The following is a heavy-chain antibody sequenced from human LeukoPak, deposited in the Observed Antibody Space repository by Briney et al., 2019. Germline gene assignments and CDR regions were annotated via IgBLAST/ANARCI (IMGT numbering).Heavy chain of an antibody. Sequence: SETLSLTCTVSGYSISSGYYWGWIRQPPGKGLEWIGSGSTYYNPSLKSRVTISVDTSKNQFSLKLSSVTAADTAVYYCARVSIGIAAAGTGDPSFDYWGQGTLVTVSS. CDR1: GYSISSGYY. CDR3: ARVSIGIAAAGTGDPSFDY. V-gene: IGHV4-38-2*02. D-gene: IGHD6-13*01. CDR2: SGST. J-gene: IGHJ4*02.